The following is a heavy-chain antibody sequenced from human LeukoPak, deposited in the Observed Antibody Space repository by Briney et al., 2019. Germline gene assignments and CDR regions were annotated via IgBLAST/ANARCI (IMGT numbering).Heavy chain of an antibody. CDR3: ARVARGDYYYYYMDV. CDR1: GFTFSSYW. Sequence: PGGSLRLSCGASGFTFSSYWMHWVRQAPGKELVWVSRINNDGTSTSYADSVQGRFTISRDNAKNTLYLQMNSLRAEDTALYYCARVARGDYYYYYMDVWGKGTTVTVSS. CDR2: INNDGTST. D-gene: IGHD3-10*01. J-gene: IGHJ6*03. V-gene: IGHV3-74*01.